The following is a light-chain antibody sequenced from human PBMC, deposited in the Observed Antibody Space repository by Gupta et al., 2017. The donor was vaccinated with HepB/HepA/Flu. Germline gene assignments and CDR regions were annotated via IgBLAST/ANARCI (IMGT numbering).Light chain of an antibody. V-gene: IGLV3-1*01. CDR2: KDN. CDR3: QAWDSSTVV. CDR1: KLGDKY. J-gene: IGLJ2*01. Sequence: SSELTQPPSVSVSPGQTASITCSGDKLGDKYACWYPQQPGQSPVLVIYKDNRRPSGIPERFSGSNSRNTATLTIGGTQARDDDDYYCQAWDSSTVVFGGGTKPTVL.